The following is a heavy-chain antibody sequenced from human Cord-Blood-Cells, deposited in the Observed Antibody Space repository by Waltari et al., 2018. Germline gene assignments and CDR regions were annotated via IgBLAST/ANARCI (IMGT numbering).Heavy chain of an antibody. CDR2: IHPRGSDT. V-gene: IGHV5-51*03. J-gene: IGHJ3*02. Sequence: EVQLVQSGAEVKKPGESLKISCKGSGYSFTSYWIGWVRQMPGKGREWMGKIHPRGSDTRDSPSFQGQVTISADKASSTAYLQWSSLKASDTAMYYCARLKTGVRGFFDIWGQGTMVTVSS. CDR3: ARLKTGVRGFFDI. CDR1: GYSFTSYW. D-gene: IGHD7-27*01.